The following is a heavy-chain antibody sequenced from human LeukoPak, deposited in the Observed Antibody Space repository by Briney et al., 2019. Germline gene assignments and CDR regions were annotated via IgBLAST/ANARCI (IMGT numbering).Heavy chain of an antibody. CDR1: GFTFDDYA. Sequence: GGSLRLSCAASGFTFDDYAMHWVRQAPGKGLEWVSGISWNSGSIGYADSVKGRFTISRDNSKNTLYLQMNSLRAEDTAVYYCARDPEYYYDSSGYYLGQYFDYWGQGTLVTVSS. J-gene: IGHJ4*02. V-gene: IGHV3-9*01. D-gene: IGHD3-22*01. CDR3: ARDPEYYYDSSGYYLGQYFDY. CDR2: ISWNSGSI.